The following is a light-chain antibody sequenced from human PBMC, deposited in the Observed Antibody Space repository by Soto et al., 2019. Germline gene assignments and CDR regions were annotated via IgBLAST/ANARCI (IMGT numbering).Light chain of an antibody. V-gene: IGKV1-9*01. CDR3: QHRNSYPST. CDR1: QGISSY. CDR2: GAS. Sequence: IQLTQSPSSLSASVGDSVTITCRASQGISSYLAWFQQKPGKAPKLLVYGASILESGVPSRFSGSGSGTDFTLTISRLQPEDSATYFCQHRNSYPSTFGQGTKLGI. J-gene: IGKJ2*01.